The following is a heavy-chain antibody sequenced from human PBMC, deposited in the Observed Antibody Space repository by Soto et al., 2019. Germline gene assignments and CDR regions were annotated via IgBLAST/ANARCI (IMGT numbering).Heavy chain of an antibody. V-gene: IGHV3-30*18. CDR2: ISYDGSNK. D-gene: IGHD1-1*01. CDR1: GFTFSSYG. Sequence: QVQLVESGGGVVQPGRSLRLSCAASGFTFSSYGMHWVRQAPGKGLEWVAVISYDGSNKYYADSVKGRFTISRDNSKNTLYLQMNSLRAEDTAVYYCAKVSMEGNDNWFDPWGQGTLVTVSS. CDR3: AKVSMEGNDNWFDP. J-gene: IGHJ5*02.